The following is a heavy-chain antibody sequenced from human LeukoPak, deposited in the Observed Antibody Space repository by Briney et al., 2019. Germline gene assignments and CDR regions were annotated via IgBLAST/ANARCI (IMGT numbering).Heavy chain of an antibody. Sequence: SETLSLTCAVYGGSFSGYYWSWIRQPPGKGLEWIGEINHSGSTNYNPSLKSRVTISVDTSKNQFPLKLSSVTAADTAVYYCARHLRGYCSSTSCYRAWFDPWGQGTLVTVSS. V-gene: IGHV4-34*01. CDR1: GGSFSGYY. D-gene: IGHD2-2*01. CDR3: ARHLRGYCSSTSCYRAWFDP. J-gene: IGHJ5*02. CDR2: INHSGST.